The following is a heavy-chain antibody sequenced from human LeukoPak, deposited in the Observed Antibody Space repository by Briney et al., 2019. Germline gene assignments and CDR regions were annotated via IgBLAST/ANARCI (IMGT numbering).Heavy chain of an antibody. J-gene: IGHJ6*02. D-gene: IGHD6-13*01. Sequence: ASVKVSCQASGYTFTNYDINWVRPATGQGLEWMGWRNPNSGRTGFAQKFQGRLTMTADTSISTAYMELSSLTSDDTAVYYCARGPVSTHGMDVWGQGTTVTVSS. V-gene: IGHV1-8*01. CDR3: ARGPVSTHGMDV. CDR2: RNPNSGRT. CDR1: GYTFTNYD.